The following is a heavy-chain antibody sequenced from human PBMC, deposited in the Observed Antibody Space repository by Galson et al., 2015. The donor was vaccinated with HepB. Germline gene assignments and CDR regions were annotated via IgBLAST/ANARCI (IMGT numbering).Heavy chain of an antibody. J-gene: IGHJ6*02. Sequence: SLRLSCAASGFTFSDYYMSWIRQAPGKGLEWVSYISSSGSTIYYADSVKGRFTISRDNAKNSLYLQMNSLRAEDTAVYYCARDFFVKPPNPMIETSYYYGMDVWGQGTTVTVSS. CDR2: ISSSGSTI. CDR3: ARDFFVKPPNPMIETSYYYGMDV. V-gene: IGHV3-11*01. CDR1: GFTFSDYY. D-gene: IGHD3-22*01.